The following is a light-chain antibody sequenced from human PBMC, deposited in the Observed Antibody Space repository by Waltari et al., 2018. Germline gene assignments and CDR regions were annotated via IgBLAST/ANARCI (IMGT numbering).Light chain of an antibody. Sequence: QSALTQPPSASGSPGQSVTISCTGTTRHVGGSNSAPWYQHPPGKAPKPIIYEVTKRPSGVPDRFSGSKSGNTASLTVSGLQAEDEADYYCSSYAGSNNLGVFGGGTKLTVV. CDR1: TRHVGGSNS. CDR3: SSYAGSNNLGV. CDR2: EVT. V-gene: IGLV2-8*01. J-gene: IGLJ3*02.